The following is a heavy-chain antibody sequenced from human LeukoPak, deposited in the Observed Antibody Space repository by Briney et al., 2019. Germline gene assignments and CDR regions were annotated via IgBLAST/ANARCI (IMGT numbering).Heavy chain of an antibody. Sequence: SETLSLTCTVSGVSISSYYWSWIRQPPGKGLEWIGYIYDSGSTNYNPSLKSRVTISVDTSKNQISLKLSSVTAADTAVYYCASARPPYMDVWGKGTTVTVS. CDR1: GVSISSYY. D-gene: IGHD6-6*01. J-gene: IGHJ6*03. CDR2: IYDSGST. V-gene: IGHV4-59*01. CDR3: ASARPPYMDV.